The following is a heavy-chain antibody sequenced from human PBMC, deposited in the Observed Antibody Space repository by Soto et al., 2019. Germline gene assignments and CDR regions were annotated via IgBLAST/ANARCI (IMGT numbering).Heavy chain of an antibody. V-gene: IGHV1-3*01. Sequence: ASVKVSCKASGYTFTSYAMHWVRQAPGQGLEWMGWINAGNGNTKYSQKFQGRVTITRDTSASTAYMELSSLRSEDTAVYYCARAHLYYDFWSGYFSTEGQFDYWGQGTLVTVSS. CDR3: ARAHLYYDFWSGYFSTEGQFDY. J-gene: IGHJ4*02. CDR2: INAGNGNT. CDR1: GYTFTSYA. D-gene: IGHD3-3*01.